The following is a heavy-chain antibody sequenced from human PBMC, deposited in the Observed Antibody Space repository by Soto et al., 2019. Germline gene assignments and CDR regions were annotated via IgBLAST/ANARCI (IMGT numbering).Heavy chain of an antibody. J-gene: IGHJ6*02. Sequence: EVQLLESGGGLVQPGGSLRLSCAASGFIFSSYAMKWVRQAPGKGLEWVSLIGESGTPTYYADSVKGRFTISRDNSGNTLFLETHSLRAEDTAVYYCARYIPGVRYYGMDVWGQGTTVTVSS. D-gene: IGHD2-2*01. CDR3: ARYIPGVRYYGMDV. V-gene: IGHV3-23*01. CDR1: GFIFSSYA. CDR2: IGESGTPT.